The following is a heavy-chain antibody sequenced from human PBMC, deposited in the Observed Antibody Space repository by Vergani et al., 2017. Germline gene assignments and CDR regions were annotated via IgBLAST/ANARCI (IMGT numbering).Heavy chain of an antibody. V-gene: IGHV2-5*04. J-gene: IGHJ6*03. Sequence: QINLKESGPTLVKPTQTLTLTCTFSGFSLNTRGVSVAWIRQPPGKALDWLARTYWNDDQHYSPSLNNRVTITKDTSKNQVVLTMTNMDYVDTGTYYCVYRKTECGTTGCFYPFYYCCHMDVWGKGSTVTVSS. CDR1: GFSLNTRGVS. D-gene: IGHD1-7*01. CDR3: VYRKTECGTTGCFYPFYYCCHMDV. CDR2: TYWNDDQ.